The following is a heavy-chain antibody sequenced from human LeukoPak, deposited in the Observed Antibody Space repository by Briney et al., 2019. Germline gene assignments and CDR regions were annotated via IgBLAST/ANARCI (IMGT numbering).Heavy chain of an antibody. Sequence: SETLSLTCTVSGGSISSSSYYWGWIRQPPGKGLEWIGEIYHSGSTNYNPSLKSRITISVDTSKNQFSLKLSSVTAADTAVYYCARGIFQYSSSSEYYYYYMDVWGKGTTVTVSS. J-gene: IGHJ6*03. CDR3: ARGIFQYSSSSEYYYYYMDV. D-gene: IGHD6-6*01. CDR2: IYHSGST. CDR1: GGSISSSSYY. V-gene: IGHV4-39*07.